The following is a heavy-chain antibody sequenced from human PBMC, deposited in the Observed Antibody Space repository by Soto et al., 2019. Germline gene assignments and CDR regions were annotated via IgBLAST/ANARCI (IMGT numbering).Heavy chain of an antibody. Sequence: QVQLVESGGGVVQPGRSLRLSCAASGFTFSSYGVHWVRQAPGKGLEWVAVIWYDGSNKYYADSVKGRFTISRDNSKNPLYLQMNSLRAEDTRVYYWARDNDRYYYDSSGLSGGYFDFWGQGTLVTVSS. V-gene: IGHV3-33*01. J-gene: IGHJ4*02. D-gene: IGHD3-22*01. CDR1: GFTFSSYG. CDR2: IWYDGSNK. CDR3: ARDNDRYYYDSSGLSGGYFDF.